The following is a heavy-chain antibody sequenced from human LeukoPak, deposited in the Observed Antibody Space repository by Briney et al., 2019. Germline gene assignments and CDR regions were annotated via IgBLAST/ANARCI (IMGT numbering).Heavy chain of an antibody. CDR1: GFTFSSYG. CDR2: IWYDGSNK. CDR3: ARGSRYYDSSGRDAFDI. Sequence: GGSLRLSCAASGFTFSSYGMHWVRQAPGKGLEWVAVIWYDGSNKYYADSVKGRFTISRDNSKNTLYLQMNSLRAEDTAVYYCARGSRYYDSSGRDAFDIWGQGTMVTVSS. V-gene: IGHV3-33*01. D-gene: IGHD3-22*01. J-gene: IGHJ3*02.